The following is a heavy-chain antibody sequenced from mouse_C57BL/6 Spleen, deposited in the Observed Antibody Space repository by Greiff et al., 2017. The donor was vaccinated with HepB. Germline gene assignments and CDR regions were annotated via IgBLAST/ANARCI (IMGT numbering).Heavy chain of an antibody. CDR3: AREEAYYGRGWYFDV. Sequence: VQVVESGAELVKPGASVKISCKASGYAFSSYWMNWVKQRPGKGLEWIGQIYPGDGDTNYNGKFKGKATLTADKSSSTAYMQLSSLTSEDSAVYFCAREEAYYGRGWYFDVWGTGTTVTVSS. V-gene: IGHV1-80*01. CDR1: GYAFSSYW. J-gene: IGHJ1*03. D-gene: IGHD1-1*01. CDR2: IYPGDGDT.